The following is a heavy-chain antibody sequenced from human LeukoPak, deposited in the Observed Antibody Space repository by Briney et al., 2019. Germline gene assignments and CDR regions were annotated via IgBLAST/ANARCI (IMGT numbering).Heavy chain of an antibody. CDR2: INANSGDT. CDR3: ARVRGGMIVVVFDY. V-gene: IGHV1-2*02. CDR1: GYSFTGYY. Sequence: ASVKVSCKASGYSFTGYYIHWVRQAPGQGLEWMGWINANSGDTNYAQKFQGRVTMTRDTSISTAYMELSSLRFDDTAVYYCARVRGGMIVVVFDYWGQGTLVTVSS. D-gene: IGHD3-22*01. J-gene: IGHJ4*02.